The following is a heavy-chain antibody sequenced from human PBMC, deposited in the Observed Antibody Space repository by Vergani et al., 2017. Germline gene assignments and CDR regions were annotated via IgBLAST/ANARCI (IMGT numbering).Heavy chain of an antibody. V-gene: IGHV3-33*01. CDR3: ARGLFANSRSIGL. CDR2: IWYDGSNK. CDR1: GFTFSSYG. Sequence: QVQLVESGGGVVQPGRSLRLPCAAPGFTFSSYGMHWVRQAPGKGLEWVAFIWYDGSNKYYADSVKGRFTISRDNSKNTLYLQMNSLRAEDTAVYYCARGLFANSRSIGLWGQGTLVTVSS. D-gene: IGHD3-10*01. J-gene: IGHJ4*02.